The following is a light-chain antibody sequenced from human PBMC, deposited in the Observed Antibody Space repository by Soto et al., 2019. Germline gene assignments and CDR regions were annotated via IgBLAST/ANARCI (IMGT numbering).Light chain of an antibody. CDR1: QSVSSN. CDR2: GAS. J-gene: IGKJ3*01. CDR3: QQYNNWPPLFT. V-gene: IGKV3-15*01. Sequence: DIVMTQSPATLSVSPGERATLSCMASQSVSSNLAWYQQKPGQAPRLLIYGASTRSTGLPARFSGSGSGTEFTLTISSLQSEDFAVYYCQQYNNWPPLFTFGPGTKVDIK.